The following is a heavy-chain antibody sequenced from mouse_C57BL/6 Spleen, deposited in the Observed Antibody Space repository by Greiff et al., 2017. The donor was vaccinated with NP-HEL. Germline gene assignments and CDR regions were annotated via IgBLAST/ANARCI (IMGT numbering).Heavy chain of an antibody. CDR3: AREDTVVATDYFDV. CDR2: IYPGDGDT. CDR1: GYAFSSSW. V-gene: IGHV1-82*01. Sequence: VQLQESGPELVKPGASVKISCKASGYAFSSSWMNWVKQRPGKGLEWIGRIYPGDGDTNYNGKFKGKATLTADKSSSTAYMQLSSLTSEDSAVYFCAREDTVVATDYFDVWGTGTTVTVSS. D-gene: IGHD1-1*01. J-gene: IGHJ1*03.